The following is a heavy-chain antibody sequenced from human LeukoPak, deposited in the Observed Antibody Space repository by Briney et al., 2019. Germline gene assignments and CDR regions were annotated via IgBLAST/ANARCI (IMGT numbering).Heavy chain of an antibody. Sequence: GGSLRLSCAASGFTFSGFVISWVRQAPGKGPQWVEDISGSGGSTYYADSVKGRFSVSRDNSKNMVYLELNSLRAEDTAVYYCAKNHEHGRYAGFDFWAEGALVVVSS. D-gene: IGHD2-2*01. CDR3: AKNHEHGRYAGFDF. J-gene: IGHJ3*01. V-gene: IGHV3-23*01. CDR2: ISGSGGST. CDR1: GFTFSGFV.